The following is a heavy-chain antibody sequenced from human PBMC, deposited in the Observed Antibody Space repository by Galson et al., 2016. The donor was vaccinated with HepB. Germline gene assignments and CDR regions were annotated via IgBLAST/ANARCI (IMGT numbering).Heavy chain of an antibody. CDR2: ISVYNGKT. Sequence: SVKVSCKASGYTFNNYIITWVRQAPGQGLEWMGWISVYNGKTNYAQTVQGRVTMTTDTPRNTVYMELRSLRSDDTAVYYCARLDCGGDCYAFDHWGQGTLVTVSS. CDR1: GYTFNNYI. CDR3: ARLDCGGDCYAFDH. V-gene: IGHV1-18*01. D-gene: IGHD2-21*01. J-gene: IGHJ4*02.